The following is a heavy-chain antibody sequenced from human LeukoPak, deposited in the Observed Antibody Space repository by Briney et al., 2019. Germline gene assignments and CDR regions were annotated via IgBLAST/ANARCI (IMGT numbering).Heavy chain of an antibody. CDR3: AKDGQL. CDR1: EFTFSSYE. D-gene: IGHD5-24*01. Sequence: GGSLRLSCAASEFTFSSYEMSWVRQAPGKGLEWVSGISGSGGNTYYADSVKGRVTISRDNSKNTLYLQMNSLRAGDTAVYYCAKDGQLRGQGTLVTVSS. V-gene: IGHV3-23*01. J-gene: IGHJ4*02. CDR2: ISGSGGNT.